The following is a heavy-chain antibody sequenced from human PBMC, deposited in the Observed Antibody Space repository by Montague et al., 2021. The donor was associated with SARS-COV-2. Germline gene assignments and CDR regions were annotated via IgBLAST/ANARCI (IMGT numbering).Heavy chain of an antibody. CDR3: ARGYSGDEDPTGFDP. V-gene: IGHV4-39*01. D-gene: IGHD5-12*01. Sequence: SETLSLTCTVSGGSISSSSYYWGWIRQPPGKGLEWIGSIYYSGSTYYNPSLKSRVTISVDTSKNQFSLKLSSVTAAATAVYYCARGYSGDEDPTGFDPWGQGTLVTVSS. J-gene: IGHJ5*02. CDR2: IYYSGST. CDR1: GGSISSSSYY.